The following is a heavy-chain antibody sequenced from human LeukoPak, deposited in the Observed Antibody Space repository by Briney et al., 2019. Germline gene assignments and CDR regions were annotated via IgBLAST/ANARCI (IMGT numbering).Heavy chain of an antibody. D-gene: IGHD4-17*01. CDR1: GFTVSNAW. CDR2: IKSKTDGGTT. J-gene: IGHJ4*02. CDR3: STYSTVTYFDS. Sequence: GESLRLSCAASGFTVSNAWMSWVRQAPGKGLEWVGRIKSKTDGGTTDCAAPVRGRFTISRDDSENTLFLQMNSLKTEDTAVYYCSTYSTVTYFDSWGQGTLVTVSS. V-gene: IGHV3-15*01.